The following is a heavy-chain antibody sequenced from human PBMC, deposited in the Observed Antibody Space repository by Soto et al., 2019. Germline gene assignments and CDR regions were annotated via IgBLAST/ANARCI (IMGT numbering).Heavy chain of an antibody. J-gene: IGHJ4*02. Sequence: SETLSLTCTVSGGSISSYYWSWIRQPAGKGLEWIGRIYTSGSTNYNPSLKSRVTMSVDTSKDQFSLKLSSVTAADTAVYYCARGYYQLPWATFDYWGQGTLVTVSS. CDR2: IYTSGST. CDR3: ARGYYQLPWATFDY. D-gene: IGHD2-2*01. V-gene: IGHV4-4*07. CDR1: GGSISSYY.